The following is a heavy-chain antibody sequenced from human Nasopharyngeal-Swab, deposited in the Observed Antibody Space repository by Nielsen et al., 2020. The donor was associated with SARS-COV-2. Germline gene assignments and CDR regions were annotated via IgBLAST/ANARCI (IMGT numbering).Heavy chain of an antibody. Sequence: VRQAPGKGLVWVSGIDGDGIRTFYVDSVKGRFTVSRDNAKNTLYLQMNSLRVEDTAVYCCGSVFDIWGHGTMVTVSS. CDR2: IDGDGIRT. V-gene: IGHV3-74*01. CDR3: GSVFDI. J-gene: IGHJ3*02.